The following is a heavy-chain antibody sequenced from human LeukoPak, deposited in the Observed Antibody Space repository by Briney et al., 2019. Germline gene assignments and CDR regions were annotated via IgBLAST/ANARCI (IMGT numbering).Heavy chain of an antibody. V-gene: IGHV1-8*01. D-gene: IGHD3-16*01. CDR3: ARTSYDTPWFDP. J-gene: IGHJ5*02. Sequence: GASVKVSCKDSGHTFTHYDFNWVRQATGQGLEWMGWMNPNTANTAYAQNFRGRVILTMNTSISTAYMELRGLTSDGTAVYFCARTSYDTPWFDPWGQGTLVTVSS. CDR1: GHTFTHYD. CDR2: MNPNTANT.